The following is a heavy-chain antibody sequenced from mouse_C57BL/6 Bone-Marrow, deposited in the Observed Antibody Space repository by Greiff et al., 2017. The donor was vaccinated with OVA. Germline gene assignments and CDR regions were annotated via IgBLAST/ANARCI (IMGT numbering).Heavy chain of an antibody. D-gene: IGHD2-12*01. CDR1: GYSFTGYY. CDR2: INPSTGGT. CDR3: ARDDGFDY. Sequence: VQLQQSGPELVKPGASVKISCKASGYSFTGYYMNWVQQSPEKSLEWIGEINPSTGGTTYNQKFKAKATLTVDKSSSTAYMQHKSLTSEDSAVYYCARDDGFDYWGQGTTLTVSS. V-gene: IGHV1-42*01. J-gene: IGHJ2*01.